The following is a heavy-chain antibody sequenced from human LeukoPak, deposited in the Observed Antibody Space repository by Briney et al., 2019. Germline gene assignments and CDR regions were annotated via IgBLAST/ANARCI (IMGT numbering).Heavy chain of an antibody. D-gene: IGHD1-26*01. CDR3: ARGRWEPLPDV. CDR1: GGSISSSSYY. J-gene: IGHJ6*04. V-gene: IGHV4-39*07. CDR2: IYYSGST. Sequence: SETLSLTCTVSGGSISSSSYYWGWIRQPPGKGLEWIGSIYYSGSTYYNPSLKSRVTISVDTSKNQFSLKLSSVTAADTAVYYCARGRWEPLPDVWGKGTTVTVSS.